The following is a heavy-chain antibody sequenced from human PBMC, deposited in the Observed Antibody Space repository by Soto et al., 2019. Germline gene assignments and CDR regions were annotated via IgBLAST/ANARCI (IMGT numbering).Heavy chain of an antibody. D-gene: IGHD3-10*01. J-gene: IGHJ4*02. V-gene: IGHV4-59*01. CDR2: IYYSGST. CDR1: GGSISSYY. CDR3: ARMGAGWFGGYYFDY. Sequence: SETLSLTCTVSGGSISSYYWSWIRQPPGKGLEWIGYIYYSGSTNYNPSLKSRVTISVDTSKNQFSLKLSSVTAADTAVYYCARMGAGWFGGYYFDYWGQGTLVTVSS.